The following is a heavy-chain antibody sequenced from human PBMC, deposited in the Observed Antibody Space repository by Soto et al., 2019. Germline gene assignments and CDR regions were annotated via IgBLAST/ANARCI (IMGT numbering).Heavy chain of an antibody. D-gene: IGHD2-2*01. V-gene: IGHV3-33*01. J-gene: IGHJ5*02. CDR1: GFTFSSYG. CDR2: IWYDGSNK. Sequence: GGSLRLSCAASGFTFSSYGMHWVRQAPGKGLEWVAVIWYDGSNKYYADSVMGRCTISRENSKNTLFLKMNSLRAEDRVVYYCARVAEYCSSTSCYQWVWSNCFAPWGQGTLVTVSS. CDR3: ARVAEYCSSTSCYQWVWSNCFAP.